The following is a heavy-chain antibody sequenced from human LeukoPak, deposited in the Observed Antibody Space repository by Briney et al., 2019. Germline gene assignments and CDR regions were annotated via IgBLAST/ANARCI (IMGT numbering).Heavy chain of an antibody. CDR1: GFIFSRHE. CDR3: ARYQLDSGPLGDAFDL. Sequence: GGSLRLSRVGSGFIFSRHEMHWVRQAPGKGLEWVSYMGGAGTAINYADSVKDRFTISRDNTKNSLYLQMNSLRAEDTAVYYCARYQLDSGPLGDAFDLWGQGTMVIVSS. J-gene: IGHJ3*01. V-gene: IGHV3-48*03. D-gene: IGHD5-24*01. CDR2: MGGAGTAI.